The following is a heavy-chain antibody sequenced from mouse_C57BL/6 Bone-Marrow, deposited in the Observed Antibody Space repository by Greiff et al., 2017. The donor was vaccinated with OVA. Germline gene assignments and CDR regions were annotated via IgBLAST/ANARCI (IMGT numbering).Heavy chain of an antibody. J-gene: IGHJ3*01. V-gene: IGHV14-4*01. CDR1: GFNIKDDY. CDR3: TTINWCAY. CDR2: IDPENGDT. Sequence: EVQLQQSGAELVRPGASVKLSCTASGFNIKDDYMHWVKQRPEQGLEWIGWIDPENGDTEYASKFQGKATITADTSSNTAYLQLSSLTSEDTAVYYCTTINWCAYWGQGTLVTVSA. D-gene: IGHD2-4*01.